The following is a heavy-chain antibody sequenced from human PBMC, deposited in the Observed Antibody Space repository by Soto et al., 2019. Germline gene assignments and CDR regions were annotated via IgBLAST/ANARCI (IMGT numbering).Heavy chain of an antibody. CDR1: GYTFTGYY. CDR2: INPNSGGT. Sequence: ASVKVSCKASGYTFTGYYMRWVRQAPGQGLEWMGWINPNSGGTNYAQKFQGRVTMTRDTSISTAYMELSRLRSDDTAVYYCARDRDCTNGVCYGGYGMDVWGQGTTVTVSS. CDR3: ARDRDCTNGVCYGGYGMDV. J-gene: IGHJ6*02. V-gene: IGHV1-2*02. D-gene: IGHD2-8*01.